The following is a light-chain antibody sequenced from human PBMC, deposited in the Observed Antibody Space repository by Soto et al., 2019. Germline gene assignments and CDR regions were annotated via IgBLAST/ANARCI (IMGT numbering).Light chain of an antibody. CDR2: DVS. V-gene: IGLV2-11*01. Sequence: QSVLTQPASVSGSPGQSITVSCTGTSSDVGTYDFVSWYQQHPGKAPRLMIFDVSERPSGVPDRFSGSKSGNTASLTISGLQAEDEADYYCCLYAVTFYVFGTGTK. J-gene: IGLJ1*01. CDR3: CLYAVTFYV. CDR1: SSDVGTYDF.